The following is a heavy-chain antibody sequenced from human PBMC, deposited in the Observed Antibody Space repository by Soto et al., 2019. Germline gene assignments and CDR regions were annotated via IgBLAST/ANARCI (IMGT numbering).Heavy chain of an antibody. J-gene: IGHJ2*01. V-gene: IGHV3-30-3*01. CDR1: GFTFSSYA. CDR3: ARDTVTTYWYFDL. CDR2: ISYDGSNK. D-gene: IGHD4-17*01. Sequence: QVQLVESGGGVVQPGRSLRLSCAASGFTFSSYAMHWVRQAPGKGLEWVAVISYDGSNKYYADSVKGRFTISRDNSKNTLYLQMNSLRAEDTAVYYCARDTVTTYWYFDLWGRGTLVTVSS.